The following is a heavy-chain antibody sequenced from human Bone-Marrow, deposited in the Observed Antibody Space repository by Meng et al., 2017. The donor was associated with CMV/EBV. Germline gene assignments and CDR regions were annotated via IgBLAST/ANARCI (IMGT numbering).Heavy chain of an antibody. CDR1: GFTVSSNY. D-gene: IGHD3-3*01. CDR2: IYSGGST. CDR3: AKDLGQLRSLGLRPGAVFDY. J-gene: IGHJ4*02. V-gene: IGHV3-66*01. Sequence: GGSLRLSCAASGFTVSSNYMSWVRQAPGKGLEWVSVIYSGGSTYYADSVKGRFTISRDNSKNTLYLQMNSLRDEDTAVYYCAKDLGQLRSLGLRPGAVFDYWGQGTLVTVSS.